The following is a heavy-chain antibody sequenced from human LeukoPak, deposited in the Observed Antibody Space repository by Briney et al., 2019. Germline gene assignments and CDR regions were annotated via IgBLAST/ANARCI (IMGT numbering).Heavy chain of an antibody. D-gene: IGHD5-18*01. CDR1: GFTFSGSA. J-gene: IGHJ4*02. CDR2: IRSKANSYAT. Sequence: PGGSLRLSCAASGFTFSGSAMHWVRQASGKGLEWVGRIRSKANSYATAYAASVKGRFTISRDDSKNTAYLQMNSLKTEDTAVYYCTRGRNADVDTPMVNIDYWGQGTLVTVSS. CDR3: TRGRNADVDTPMVNIDY. V-gene: IGHV3-73*01.